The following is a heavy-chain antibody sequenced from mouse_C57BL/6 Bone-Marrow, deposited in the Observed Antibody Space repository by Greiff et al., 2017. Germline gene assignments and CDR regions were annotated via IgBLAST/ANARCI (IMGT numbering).Heavy chain of an antibody. CDR2: ISSGSSTI. J-gene: IGHJ2*01. V-gene: IGHV5-17*01. Sequence: EVKLMESGGGLVKPGGSLKLSCAASGFTFSDYGMHWVRQAPEKGLEWVAYISSGSSTIYYADTVKGRFTISRDNAKNTLFLQMTSLRSEDTAMYYCARGDGYYVVDYWGQGTTLTVSS. D-gene: IGHD2-3*01. CDR3: ARGDGYYVVDY. CDR1: GFTFSDYG.